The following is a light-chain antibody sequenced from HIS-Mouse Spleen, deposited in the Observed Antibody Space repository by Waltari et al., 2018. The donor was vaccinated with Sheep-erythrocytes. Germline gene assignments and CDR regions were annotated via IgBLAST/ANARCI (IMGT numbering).Light chain of an antibody. J-gene: IGKJ3*01. CDR1: QSVSSSY. Sequence: EIVLTQSPGTLSFSPGERATLSCRASQSVSSSYLAWYQQKPGQAPRLLIYGASSRATGIPDRFSGGGSGTDFTLTISRLEPEDFAVYYCQQYGSSRQQTFTFGPGTKVDIK. V-gene: IGKV3-20*01. CDR2: GAS. CDR3: QQYGSSRQQTFT.